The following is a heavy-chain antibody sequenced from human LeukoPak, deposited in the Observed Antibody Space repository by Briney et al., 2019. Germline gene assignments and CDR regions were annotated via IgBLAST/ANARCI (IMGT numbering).Heavy chain of an antibody. Sequence: SETLSVTCTVSGGSISSYYWSWIRQPPGKGLEWIGYIYYSGSTNYNPSLKSRVTISVDTSKNQFSLKLSSVTAADTAVYYCARLLNYYDSSGYYYEVFDYWGQGTLVTVSS. CDR3: ARLLNYYDSSGYYYEVFDY. CDR1: GGSISSYY. V-gene: IGHV4-59*08. D-gene: IGHD3-22*01. CDR2: IYYSGST. J-gene: IGHJ4*02.